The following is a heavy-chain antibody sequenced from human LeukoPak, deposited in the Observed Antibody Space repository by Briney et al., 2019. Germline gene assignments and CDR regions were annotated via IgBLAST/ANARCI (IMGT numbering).Heavy chain of an antibody. J-gene: IGHJ4*02. V-gene: IGHV4-61*02. CDR2: IYNSGGT. D-gene: IGHD5-18*01. Sequence: SETLSLTCTVSGGSISGAYIYWSWIRQSAGKGLEWIGRIYNSGGTSYNPSLESRVTISIDTSKNQFSLELSSVTAADTAVYYCAREGNPGGNNYGHCPDYWGQGTLVTVSS. CDR3: AREGNPGGNNYGHCPDY. CDR1: GGSISGAYIY.